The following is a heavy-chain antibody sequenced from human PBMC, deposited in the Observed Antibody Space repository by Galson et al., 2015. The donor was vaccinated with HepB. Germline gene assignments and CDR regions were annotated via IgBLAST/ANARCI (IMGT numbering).Heavy chain of an antibody. D-gene: IGHD3-3*01. Sequence: LSLTCTVSGGSISSGSYYWSWIRQPAGKGLEWIGRIYTSGSTNYNPSLKSRVTMSVDTSKNQFSLKLSSVTAADTAVYYCARGFYDLGFDYWGQGTLVTVSS. CDR1: GGSISSGSYY. CDR2: IYTSGST. V-gene: IGHV4-61*02. J-gene: IGHJ4*02. CDR3: ARGFYDLGFDY.